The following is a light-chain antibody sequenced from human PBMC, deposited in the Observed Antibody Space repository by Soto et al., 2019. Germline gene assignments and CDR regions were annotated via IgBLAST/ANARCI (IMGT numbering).Light chain of an antibody. Sequence: EIVMTQSPATLSVSPGERATLSCRASQSVSNNYLAWYQQKPGQAPRLLVYDASNRATGIPDRFSGSGSGTDFTLTISRLQPEDFAVYYCQQYGRLILFGQGTRLENK. J-gene: IGKJ5*01. V-gene: IGKV3-20*01. CDR2: DAS. CDR1: QSVSNNY. CDR3: QQYGRLIL.